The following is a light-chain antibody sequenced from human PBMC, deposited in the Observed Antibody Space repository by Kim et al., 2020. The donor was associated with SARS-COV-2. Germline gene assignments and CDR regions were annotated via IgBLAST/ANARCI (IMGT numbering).Light chain of an antibody. CDR1: QSVDNY. CDR3: QQRSTWPPWT. CDR2: DAS. V-gene: IGKV3-11*01. Sequence: SPVERATLSCRASQSVDNYLAWYQQKPGQAPRLLIYDASNRATGVPARFSGSGSGTDFTLTISGLEPEDFAVNYCQQRSTWPPWTFGQVTKLDIK. J-gene: IGKJ1*01.